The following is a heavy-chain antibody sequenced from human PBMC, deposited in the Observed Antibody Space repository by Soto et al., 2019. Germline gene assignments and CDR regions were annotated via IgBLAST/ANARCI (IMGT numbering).Heavy chain of an antibody. D-gene: IGHD6-13*01. CDR1: GGSISSYD. CDR3: ARHPGIAAGGHPYYSMDV. V-gene: IGHV4-59*08. CDR2: IYYSGST. Sequence: SDTLSLTCTVSGGSISSYDWSWIRQPPGKGLEWIGYIYYSGSTNYNPSLKSRVTISVDTSKNQFSLKLSSVTAADTAVYYCARHPGIAAGGHPYYSMDVWGTATTVT. J-gene: IGHJ6*03.